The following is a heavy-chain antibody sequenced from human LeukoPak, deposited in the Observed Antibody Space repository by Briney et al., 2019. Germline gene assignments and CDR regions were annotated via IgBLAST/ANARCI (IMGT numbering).Heavy chain of an antibody. Sequence: SETLSLTCAVSGVSFDDYYWAWVRQTPGKGLEWIGEINHSGYTNDSPSLKSRVTLSIDTSRKQFSLNLRSVTVADAGIYYCTRMTSGHDYWGQGTLVTVFS. D-gene: IGHD3-10*01. V-gene: IGHV4-34*01. CDR3: TRMTSGHDY. CDR2: INHSGYT. J-gene: IGHJ4*02. CDR1: GVSFDDYY.